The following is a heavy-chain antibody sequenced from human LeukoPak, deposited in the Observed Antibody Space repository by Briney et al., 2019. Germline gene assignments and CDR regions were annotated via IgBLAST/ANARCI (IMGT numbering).Heavy chain of an antibody. Sequence: GGSLRLSCAASGFTFTNYAMAWVRQAPGKGLEWVSTVSSDSSGTYYVDSVQGRFTVSRVNSRSIMFLQMNSLRGDDTAVYYCATSEMATRKGHHYWGQGALVTVSS. CDR3: ATSEMATRKGHHY. CDR2: VSSDSSGT. D-gene: IGHD5-24*01. V-gene: IGHV3-23*01. CDR1: GFTFTNYA. J-gene: IGHJ4*02.